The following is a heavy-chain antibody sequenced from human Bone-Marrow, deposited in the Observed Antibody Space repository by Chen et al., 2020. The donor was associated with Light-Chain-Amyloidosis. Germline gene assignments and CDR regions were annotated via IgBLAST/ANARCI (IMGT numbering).Heavy chain of an antibody. CDR2: ITTSATTI. Sequence: EVQLVQSGGGLVQRGGSLRLSCAVSGFHCSTSTMNWVRQAPGKGFEWIAVITTSATTIYYADSVTGRFTIPRDSARNSLYLEMTSLRDEDTAIYYCARRGGGQLLRQYFDSWGQGTLVTVSS. CDR3: ARRGGGQLLRQYFDS. D-gene: IGHD3-16*01. CDR1: GFHCSTST. V-gene: IGHV3-48*02. J-gene: IGHJ4*02.